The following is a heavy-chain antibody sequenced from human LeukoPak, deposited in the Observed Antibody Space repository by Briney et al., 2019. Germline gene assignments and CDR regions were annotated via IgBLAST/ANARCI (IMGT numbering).Heavy chain of an antibody. CDR3: ARAVRTVYYFDY. J-gene: IGHJ4*02. CDR1: GYTFTGYY. V-gene: IGHV1-2*02. Sequence: WASVTVSCMASGYTFTGYYMHWLRQAPGQGLARMGWINPNRGGANYAQKFQGRVTIIRDTTISPAYMELSRLRSDDTAVYYCARAVRTVYYFDYCGQGSLVTVSS. CDR2: INPNRGGA. D-gene: IGHD3-10*01.